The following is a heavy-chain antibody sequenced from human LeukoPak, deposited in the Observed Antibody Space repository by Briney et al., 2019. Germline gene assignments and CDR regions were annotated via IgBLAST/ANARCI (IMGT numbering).Heavy chain of an antibody. V-gene: IGHV1-46*01. CDR3: ASPSIPVRFLEWLSAAYYFDY. J-gene: IGHJ4*02. D-gene: IGHD3-3*01. CDR1: GYTFTSNY. CDR2: IYPRDGSA. Sequence: ASVKVSCKASGYTFTSNYIHWVRQAPGQGLEWMGMIYPRDGSASYAQKFQGRVTITADESTSTAYMELSSLRSEDTAVYYCASPSIPVRFLEWLSAAYYFDYWGQGTLVTVSS.